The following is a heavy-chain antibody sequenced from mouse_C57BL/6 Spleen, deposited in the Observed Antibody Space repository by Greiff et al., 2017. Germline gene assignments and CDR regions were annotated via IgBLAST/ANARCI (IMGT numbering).Heavy chain of an antibody. CDR2: IDPSDSYT. J-gene: IGHJ3*01. CDR1: GYTFTSYW. CDR3: SNYGSSYGFAY. V-gene: IGHV1-69*01. D-gene: IGHD1-1*01. Sequence: VQLQQPGAELVLPGASVKLSCKASGYTFTSYWMHWVKQRPGQGLEWIGEIDPSDSYTNYNQKFKGKSTLTVDKSSSTAYMQLSSLTSEDSAVYYCSNYGSSYGFAYWGQGTLVTVSA.